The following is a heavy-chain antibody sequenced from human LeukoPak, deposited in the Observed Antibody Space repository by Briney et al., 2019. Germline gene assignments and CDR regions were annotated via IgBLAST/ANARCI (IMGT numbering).Heavy chain of an antibody. CDR3: AREEYYYDSSGYYPNRYFDY. V-gene: IGHV3-11*01. J-gene: IGHJ4*02. D-gene: IGHD3-22*01. Sequence: PGGSLGLSCAASGFTFSDYYMSWIRQAPGKGLEWVSYISSSGSTIYYADSVKGRFTISRDNAKNSLYLQMNSLRAEDTALYYCAREEYYYDSSGYYPNRYFDYWGRGTLVTVSS. CDR1: GFTFSDYY. CDR2: ISSSGSTI.